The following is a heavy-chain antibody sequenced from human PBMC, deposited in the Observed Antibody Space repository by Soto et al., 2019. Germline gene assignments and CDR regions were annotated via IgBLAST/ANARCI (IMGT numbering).Heavy chain of an antibody. J-gene: IGHJ4*02. D-gene: IGHD1-1*01. CDR2: ISYDGNNK. Sequence: QVQLVESGGGVGQPGRSLRLSCAASGFTFSTYGMHWVRQAPGKGLEWVAVISYDGNNKYYADSVKGRFTISRDNSKNTLYLQMSSLRAEDTAVYYCAKSVYNWNDGFFDYWGQGTLVTVSS. V-gene: IGHV3-30*18. CDR1: GFTFSTYG. CDR3: AKSVYNWNDGFFDY.